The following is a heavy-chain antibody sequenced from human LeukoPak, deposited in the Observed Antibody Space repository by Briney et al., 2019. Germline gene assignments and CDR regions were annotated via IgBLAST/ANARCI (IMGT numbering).Heavy chain of an antibody. CDR2: LYSGGNT. CDR1: GFTVSSNS. CDR3: ARDRSDGFDY. V-gene: IGHV3-53*01. Sequence: GGSLRLSCAASGFTVSSNSMSWFPQPPGKGLEWVSVLYSGGNTYYADSVKGRFTISRDNSKNTLYLQMNSLRTEDTAVYYCARDRSDGFDYWGQGTLVTVSS. J-gene: IGHJ4*02.